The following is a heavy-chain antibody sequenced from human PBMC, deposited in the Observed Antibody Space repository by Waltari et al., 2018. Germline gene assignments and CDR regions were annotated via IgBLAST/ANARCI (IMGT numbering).Heavy chain of an antibody. D-gene: IGHD3-10*01. CDR3: ARDLGYGSGITGV. J-gene: IGHJ3*01. Sequence: QVQLQQWGAGLLKPSETLSLTCAVYGGSFSGYYWSWIRQPPGKGLEWIGEINHSGRTNYNPSPKTRVTISVDTSKNQFSLKLSSVTAADTAVYYCARDLGYGSGITGVWGRGTMVTVSS. CDR1: GGSFSGYY. V-gene: IGHV4-34*01. CDR2: INHSGRT.